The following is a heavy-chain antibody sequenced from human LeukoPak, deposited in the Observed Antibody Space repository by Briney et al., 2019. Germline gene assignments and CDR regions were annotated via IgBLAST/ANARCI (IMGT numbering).Heavy chain of an antibody. CDR2: IYTSGST. V-gene: IGHV4-61*02. J-gene: IGHJ6*03. CDR3: ARSGVLHRKHYYYYYYMDV. Sequence: PSETLSLTCTVSGGSISSGSYYWSWIRQPAGKGLEWIGRIYTSGSTNYNPSLKSRVTISVDTAKTQFSLQLSSVTAADTAVYYCARSGVLHRKHYYYYYYMDVWGKGTTVTISS. D-gene: IGHD3-10*01. CDR1: GGSISSGSYY.